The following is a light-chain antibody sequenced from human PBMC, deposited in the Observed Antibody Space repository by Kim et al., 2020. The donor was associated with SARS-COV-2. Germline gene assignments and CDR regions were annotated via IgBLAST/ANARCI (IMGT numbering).Light chain of an antibody. J-gene: IGKJ1*01. CDR3: QQYYSLPWT. CDR2: WAS. V-gene: IGKV4-1*01. Sequence: AAINCKSTQSVLYSSNNKNYLAWYQQKPGQSPKLLIYWASTRESGVPDRFSGSGSGTDFTLTISSLQAEDVAIYYCQQYYSLPWTFGQGTKVDIK. CDR1: QSVLYSSNNKNY.